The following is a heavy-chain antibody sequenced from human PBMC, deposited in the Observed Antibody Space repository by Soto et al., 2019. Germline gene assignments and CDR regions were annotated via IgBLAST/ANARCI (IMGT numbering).Heavy chain of an antibody. CDR1: GGSISSGGYY. V-gene: IGHV4-31*03. Sequence: QVQLQESGPGLVKPSQTLSLTCTVSGGSISSGGYYWSWIRQHPGKGLEWIGYIYYSGSTYYNPSLKRRVTISVDTSKNQFSLKLSSVTAADTAVYYCARAQYYYDSSGYYPAEYFQHWGQGTLVTVSS. CDR2: IYYSGST. J-gene: IGHJ1*01. D-gene: IGHD3-22*01. CDR3: ARAQYYYDSSGYYPAEYFQH.